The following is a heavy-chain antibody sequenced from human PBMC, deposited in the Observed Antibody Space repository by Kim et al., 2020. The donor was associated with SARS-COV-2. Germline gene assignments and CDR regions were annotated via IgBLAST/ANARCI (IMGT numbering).Heavy chain of an antibody. CDR1: AGSFSGNH. CDR2: INHKVAT. J-gene: IGHJ6*02. Sequence: SETLSLTCAVSAGSFSGNHWGWIRQPPGKGLEWIGEINHKVATNYNPSLKSRVAISVDTSKNQFSLKLTSVTAADMAVYFCARGWTGVVPSPILGIGPFYDYYAMDVWGQGTTVIVSS. V-gene: IGHV4-34*01. D-gene: IGHD3-3*01. CDR3: ARGWTGVVPSPILGIGPFYDYYAMDV.